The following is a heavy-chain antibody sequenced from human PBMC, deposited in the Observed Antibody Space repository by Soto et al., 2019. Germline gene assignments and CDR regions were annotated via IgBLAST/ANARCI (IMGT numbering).Heavy chain of an antibody. J-gene: IGHJ5*02. CDR1: GGTFSSYA. CDR3: ARDYSYGPPSNSSDP. Sequence: GASVKVSCKASGGTFSSYAISWVRQAPGQGLEWMGGIIPIFGTANYAQKFQGRVTITADESTSTAYMELSSLRSEDTAVYHCARDYSYGPPSNSSDPWGQGPLVTLSS. D-gene: IGHD5-18*01. V-gene: IGHV1-69*13. CDR2: IIPIFGTA.